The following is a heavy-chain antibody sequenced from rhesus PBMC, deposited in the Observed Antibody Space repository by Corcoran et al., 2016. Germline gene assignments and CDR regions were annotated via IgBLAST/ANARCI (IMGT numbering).Heavy chain of an antibody. CDR2: ISGSGGIT. J-gene: IGHJ4*01. Sequence: QLQLQESGPGLVKPSETLSLTCAVSGGSISSNYWSWIRQPPGKGLEWIGRISGSGGITDYNPPRKSRDTISKDTSKNQVSLKLSSVTAADTAVYYCASLYYYSGSYYYAADYWGQGVLVTVSS. V-gene: IGHV4-173*01. D-gene: IGHD3-16*01. CDR1: GGSISSNY. CDR3: ASLYYYSGSYYYAADY.